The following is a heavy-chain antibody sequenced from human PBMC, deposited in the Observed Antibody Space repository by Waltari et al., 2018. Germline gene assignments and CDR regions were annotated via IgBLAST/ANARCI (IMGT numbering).Heavy chain of an antibody. CDR3: ARSAATIKRFWYYYYGMDV. Sequence: QVQLQESGPGLVKPSETLSLTCTVSGYSISSGSYWGWIRQPPGKGLEWIGSIYHSGSTYYNPSLKSRVTISVDTSKNQFSLKLSSVTAADTAVYYCARSAATIKRFWYYYYGMDVWGQGTTVTVSS. D-gene: IGHD5-12*01. CDR2: IYHSGST. CDR1: GYSISSGSY. V-gene: IGHV4-38-2*02. J-gene: IGHJ6*02.